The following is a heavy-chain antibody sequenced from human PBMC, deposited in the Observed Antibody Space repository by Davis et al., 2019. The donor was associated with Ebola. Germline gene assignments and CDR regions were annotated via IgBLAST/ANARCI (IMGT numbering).Heavy chain of an antibody. CDR2: ISYDGSNK. J-gene: IGHJ4*02. CDR1: GFTFSSYG. CDR3: AKDISPQSSPAAIYY. V-gene: IGHV3-30*18. D-gene: IGHD2-2*01. Sequence: GESLKISCAASGFTFSSYGMHWVRQAPGKGLEWVAVISYDGSNKYYADSVKGRFTISRDNSKNTLYLQMNSLRAEDTAVYYCAKDISPQSSPAAIYYWGQGTLVTVSS.